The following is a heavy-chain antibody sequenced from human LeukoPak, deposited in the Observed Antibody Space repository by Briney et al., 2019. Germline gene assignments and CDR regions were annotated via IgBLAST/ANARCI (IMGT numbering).Heavy chain of an antibody. D-gene: IGHD3-16*01. CDR2: IFYSGSA. J-gene: IGHJ5*02. CDR1: GVSISSSIYY. CDR3: AKGDEWFDP. Sequence: SETLSLTCNVSGVSISSSIYYWAWIRQPPGKGLEWIGSIFYSGSAYYSPSLKSRLAIPLDTSKNQFSLKLSSVTAADTAVYYCAKGDEWFDPWGQGTLVTVSS. V-gene: IGHV4-39*07.